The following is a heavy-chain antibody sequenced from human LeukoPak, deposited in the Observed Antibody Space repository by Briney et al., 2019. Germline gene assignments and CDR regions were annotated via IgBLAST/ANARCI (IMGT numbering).Heavy chain of an antibody. J-gene: IGHJ3*02. CDR2: INPSGGST. Sequence: ASVKVSCKASGYTFTSYYMHWVRQAPGQGLQWMGIINPSGGSTSYAQKFQGRVTMTRDTSTSTVYMELSSLRPEDTAVYYCARDREIPAAIIGDAFDIWGQGTMVTVSS. CDR1: GYTFTSYY. D-gene: IGHD2-2*02. CDR3: ARDREIPAAIIGDAFDI. V-gene: IGHV1-46*01.